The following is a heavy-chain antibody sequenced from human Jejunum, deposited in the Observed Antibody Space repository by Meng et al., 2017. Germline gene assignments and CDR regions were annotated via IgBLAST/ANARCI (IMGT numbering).Heavy chain of an antibody. CDR1: GYIFKNYA. CDR3: ARERQTSGEDY. J-gene: IGHJ4*02. Sequence: QVVQSAVEVKEAGASVKVSCKAYGYIFKNYAMQWVRQAPGQRLDWIGWINTDNGDTQYSQTFQGRVTITRDTSASTTYMELSSLRSEDTAVYFCARERQTSGEDYWGQGTLVTVSS. D-gene: IGHD2-15*01. CDR2: INTDNGDT. V-gene: IGHV1-3*04.